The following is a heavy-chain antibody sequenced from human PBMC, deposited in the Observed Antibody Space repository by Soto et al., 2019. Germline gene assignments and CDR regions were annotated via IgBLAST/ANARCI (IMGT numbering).Heavy chain of an antibody. V-gene: IGHV3-33*01. Sequence: GRSLRLSCAASGFTFSSYGMHWVRQAPGKGLEWVAVIWYDGSNKYYADSVKGRFTISRDNSKNTLYLQMNSLRAEDTAVYYCSRVSAVAGPYYYYYRMDVWGQGTTVTVSS. CDR3: SRVSAVAGPYYYYYRMDV. J-gene: IGHJ6*02. CDR1: GFTFSSYG. CDR2: IWYDGSNK. D-gene: IGHD6-19*01.